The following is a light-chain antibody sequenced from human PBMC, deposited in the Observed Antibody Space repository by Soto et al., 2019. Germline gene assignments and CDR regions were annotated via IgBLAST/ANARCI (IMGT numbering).Light chain of an antibody. Sequence: QPVLTQPPSASGTPGQRVTISCSGSSSNIGSNTVNWYQQLPGTAPKLLIYRNNQRPSGVPDRFSGSKSGTSASLAISGLQSEDEADYYCAAWDDSLNGDVVFGGGTKLTVL. CDR3: AAWDDSLNGDVV. V-gene: IGLV1-44*01. CDR1: SSNIGSNT. J-gene: IGLJ2*01. CDR2: RNN.